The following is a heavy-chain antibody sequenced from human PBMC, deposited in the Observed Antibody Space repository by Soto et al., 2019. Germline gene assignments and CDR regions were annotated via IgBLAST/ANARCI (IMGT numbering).Heavy chain of an antibody. CDR2: ISSGSSYI. Sequence: EVQLVESGGGLVKPGGSLRLSCAASGFSFNTYSMNWVRQAPGKGLQWVSSISSGSSYIYYADSVRGRFTISRDNAKNSLYLQMNSLRAEDTAVYYCARDLSRIVEYYYGMDVWGQGTTVTVSS. D-gene: IGHD1-26*01. V-gene: IGHV3-21*02. CDR3: ARDLSRIVEYYYGMDV. J-gene: IGHJ6*02. CDR1: GFSFNTYS.